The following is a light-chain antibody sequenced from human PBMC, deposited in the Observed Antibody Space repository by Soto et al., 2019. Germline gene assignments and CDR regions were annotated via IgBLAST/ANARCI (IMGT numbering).Light chain of an antibody. CDR1: QSVSTY. Sequence: EIAVTQSPATLSLSGGERATLSRRASQSVSTYLAWYPQKPGQPPRLLIYDASNRDTGIPARFSGLGSGTDFTLTIRRLDPEDFIVYSGQHGSDGPLTFGPGTKVDI. V-gene: IGKV3-11*01. CDR2: DAS. CDR3: QHGSDGPLT. J-gene: IGKJ3*01.